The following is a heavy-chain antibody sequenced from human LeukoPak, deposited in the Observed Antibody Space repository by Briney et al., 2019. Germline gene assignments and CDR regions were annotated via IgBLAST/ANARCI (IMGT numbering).Heavy chain of an antibody. CDR2: MNPNSGNT. CDR3: ARKGLGYDFWSGYFQYYYYYYMDV. J-gene: IGHJ6*03. Sequence: ASVNVSCKSSVYTFTSYDINWVRQATGQGLEWMGWMNPNSGNTGYAQKFQGRVTMTRNTSISTAYMELSSLRSEDTAVYYCARKGLGYDFWSGYFQYYYYYYMDVWGKGTTVTVSS. CDR1: VYTFTSYD. D-gene: IGHD3-3*01. V-gene: IGHV1-8*01.